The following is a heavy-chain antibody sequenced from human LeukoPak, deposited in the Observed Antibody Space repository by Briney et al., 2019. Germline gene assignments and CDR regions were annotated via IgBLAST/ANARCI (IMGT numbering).Heavy chain of an antibody. V-gene: IGHV1-18*01. D-gene: IGHD4-17*01. Sequence: ASVKVSCKTSGYSFTSYGISWVRQAPGQGLEWMAWISGSSGKTNFAQKVQGRVAMTADISTSTAYMELRSLRPDDTAVYYCARDNGDFAGWFDPWGQGTLVTVSS. CDR3: ARDNGDFAGWFDP. CDR1: GYSFTSYG. J-gene: IGHJ5*02. CDR2: ISGSSGKT.